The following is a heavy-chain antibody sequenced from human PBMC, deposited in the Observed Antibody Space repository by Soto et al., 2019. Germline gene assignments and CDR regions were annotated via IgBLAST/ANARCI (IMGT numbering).Heavy chain of an antibody. Sequence: PSETLSLTCTVSGGSISSGDYYWSWIRQPPGKGLEGIGYSYYSGSTYYNPSLKSRVTISVDTSKNQFSLKLSSVTAADTAVSYCARVGRYCSGGSCYPGVLYYYYGMDVWGQGTTVTVSS. J-gene: IGHJ6*02. CDR3: ARVGRYCSGGSCYPGVLYYYYGMDV. CDR2: SYYSGST. V-gene: IGHV4-30-4*01. CDR1: GGSISSGDYY. D-gene: IGHD2-15*01.